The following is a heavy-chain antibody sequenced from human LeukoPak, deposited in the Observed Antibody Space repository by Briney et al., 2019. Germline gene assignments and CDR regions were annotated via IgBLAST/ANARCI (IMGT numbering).Heavy chain of an antibody. CDR1: GFTFSMYG. J-gene: IGHJ4*02. V-gene: IGHV3-23*01. D-gene: IGHD3-10*01. CDR3: AKSETGSYYNLLY. Sequence: GGSLRLSCAASGFTFSMYGMSWVRQAPGKGLEWVSTVSGSGSSTYYADSVKGRFTISRDNSKNTVYLQMNSLRAEDTAVYYCAKSETGSYYNLLYWGQGTLVTVSS. CDR2: VSGSGSST.